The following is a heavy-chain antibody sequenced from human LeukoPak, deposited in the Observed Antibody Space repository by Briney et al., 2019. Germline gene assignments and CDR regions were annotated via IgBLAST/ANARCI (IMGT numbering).Heavy chain of an antibody. CDR3: ARSRDGALGY. Sequence: PGGSLRLSCAASGFTFSSYAMHWVRQAPGKGLEWVAVISYDGSNKYYADSVKGRFTISRDNSKNTLYLQMNSLRAEDTAVYYCARSRDGALGYWGQGTLVTVSS. CDR2: ISYDGSNK. J-gene: IGHJ4*02. D-gene: IGHD5-24*01. V-gene: IGHV3-30*14. CDR1: GFTFSSYA.